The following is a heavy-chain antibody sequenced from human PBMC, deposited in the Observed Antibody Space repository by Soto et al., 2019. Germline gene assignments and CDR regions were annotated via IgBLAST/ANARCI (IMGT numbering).Heavy chain of an antibody. D-gene: IGHD1-26*01. Sequence: GGSLRLSCAASGFTFSSYAIHWVRQAPGKGLEWVAVISSDGSNTHYADSVKGRFTISRDNSKNTVYLQMSSLRAEDTAVYYCARDVGGYWGQGSLVTVSS. J-gene: IGHJ4*02. V-gene: IGHV3-30-3*01. CDR2: ISSDGSNT. CDR1: GFTFSSYA. CDR3: ARDVGGY.